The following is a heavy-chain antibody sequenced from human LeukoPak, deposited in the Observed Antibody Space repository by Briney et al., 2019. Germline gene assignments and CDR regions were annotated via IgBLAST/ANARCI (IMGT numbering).Heavy chain of an antibody. D-gene: IGHD3-22*01. J-gene: IGHJ4*02. CDR1: GFTFSGSA. V-gene: IGHV3-73*01. CDR3: TRRGSSGYLDY. Sequence: GGSLKLSCAASGFTFSGSAMHWVRQASGKGLEWVGRIRSKANSYATAYAASVKGGFTISRDDSKNTAYLQMNSLKTEDTAVYYCTRRGSSGYLDYWGQGTLVTVSS. CDR2: IRSKANSYAT.